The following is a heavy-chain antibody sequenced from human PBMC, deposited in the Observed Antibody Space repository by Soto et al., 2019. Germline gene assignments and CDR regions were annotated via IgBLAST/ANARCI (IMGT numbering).Heavy chain of an antibody. J-gene: IGHJ4*02. D-gene: IGHD5-12*01. CDR2: IYYSGST. CDR1: GGSISSSSYY. Sequence: QLQLQESGPGLVKPSETLSHTCTVSGGSISSSSYYWGWIRQPPGKGLEWIGSIYYSGSTYYNPSLKSRVTISVDTSKNQFSLKLSSVTAADTAVYYCADSAYSGYGPAANWGQGTLVTVSS. V-gene: IGHV4-39*01. CDR3: ADSAYSGYGPAAN.